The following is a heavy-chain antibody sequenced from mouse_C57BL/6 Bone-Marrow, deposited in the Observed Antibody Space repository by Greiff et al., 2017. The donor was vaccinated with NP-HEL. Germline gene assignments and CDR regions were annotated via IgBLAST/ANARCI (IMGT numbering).Heavy chain of an antibody. CDR3: ARRSNYGVYFDY. Sequence: EVMLVESGGGLVQPGGSLKLSCAASGFTFSDYYMYWVRQTPEKRLEWVAYISNGGGSTYYPDTVKGRFTISRDNAKNTLYLQMSRLKSEDTAMDYCARRSNYGVYFDYWGQGTTLTVSS. CDR1: GFTFSDYY. D-gene: IGHD2-5*01. CDR2: ISNGGGST. V-gene: IGHV5-12*01. J-gene: IGHJ2*01.